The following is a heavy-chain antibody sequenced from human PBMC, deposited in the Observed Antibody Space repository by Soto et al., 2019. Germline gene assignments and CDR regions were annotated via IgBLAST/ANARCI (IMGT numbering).Heavy chain of an antibody. CDR2: FDPEDGET. CDR3: ATVNDFWSGYYDY. D-gene: IGHD3-3*01. Sequence: GVSVKVSCKVSGYALTVLSMHWVRQAPGKGLEWMGGFDPEDGETIYAQKFQGRVTMTEDTSTDTAYMELSSLRSEDTAVYYCATVNDFWSGYYDYWGQGTLVTVSS. J-gene: IGHJ4*02. CDR1: GYALTVLS. V-gene: IGHV1-24*01.